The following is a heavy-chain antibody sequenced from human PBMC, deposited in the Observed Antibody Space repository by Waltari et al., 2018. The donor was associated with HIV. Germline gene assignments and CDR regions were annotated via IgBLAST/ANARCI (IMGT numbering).Heavy chain of an antibody. CDR2: TNEDGSEK. CDR1: GFTFSRYW. D-gene: IGHD3-16*01. J-gene: IGHJ6*02. V-gene: IGHV3-7*01. Sequence: EVQLVESGGGLVQPGGSLRLSCAGSGFTFSRYWMSWIRQAPGKGLEYVANTNEDGSEKYYVDSVKGRLTISRENAKNSLYLQMNSLRAEDTALYYCARGGGGMDVWGQGTTVTVSS. CDR3: ARGGGGMDV.